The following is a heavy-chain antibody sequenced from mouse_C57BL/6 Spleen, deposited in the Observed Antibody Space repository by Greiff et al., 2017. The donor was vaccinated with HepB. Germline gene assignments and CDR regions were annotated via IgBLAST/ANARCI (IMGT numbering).Heavy chain of an antibody. Sequence: VQLQQSGAELVRPGASVKLSCKASGYTFTDYYINWVKQRPGQGLEWIARIYPGSGNTYYNEKFKGKATLTAEKSSSTAYMQLSSLTSEDSAVYFCARERFYAMDYWGQGTSVTVSS. CDR1: GYTFTDYY. J-gene: IGHJ4*01. V-gene: IGHV1-76*01. CDR2: IYPGSGNT. CDR3: ARERFYAMDY.